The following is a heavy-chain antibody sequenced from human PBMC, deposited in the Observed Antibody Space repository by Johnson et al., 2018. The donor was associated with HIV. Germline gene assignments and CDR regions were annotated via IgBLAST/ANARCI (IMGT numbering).Heavy chain of an antibody. J-gene: IGHJ3*02. D-gene: IGHD6-6*01. Sequence: VQLVESGGGVVQPGRSLTLSCVGSGFTFSAYAMTWVRRAPGKGLEWVSGISASGGTTDYADSVKGRFTISRDNSKNTLYLQMNSLRVEDTAVYYCALGGIAAREEDAFDIWGQGTMVTVSS. CDR3: ALGGIAAREEDAFDI. CDR2: ISASGGTT. V-gene: IGHV3-23*04. CDR1: GFTFSAYA.